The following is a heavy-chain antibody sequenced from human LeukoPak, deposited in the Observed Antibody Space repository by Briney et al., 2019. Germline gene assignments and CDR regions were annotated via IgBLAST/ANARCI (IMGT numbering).Heavy chain of an antibody. J-gene: IGHJ5*02. CDR3: ARDRAAAGVPPRRRFGP. D-gene: IGHD6-13*01. V-gene: IGHV3-21*01. CDR1: GFTFSSYS. Sequence: PGGSLRLSCAASGFTFSSYSMNWVRQAPGKGLEWVSSISSSSSYIYYADSVKGRFTISRDNAKNSLYLQMNSLRAEDTAVYYCARDRAAAGVPPRRRFGPWGQGTLVTVSS. CDR2: ISSSSSYI.